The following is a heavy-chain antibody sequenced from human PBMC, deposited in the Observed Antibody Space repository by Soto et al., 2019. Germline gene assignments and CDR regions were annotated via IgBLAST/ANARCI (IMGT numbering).Heavy chain of an antibody. CDR3: AESVATPDNWFDP. CDR2: IYYSGST. D-gene: IGHD5-12*01. CDR1: GGSISSSSYY. J-gene: IGHJ5*02. V-gene: IGHV4-39*01. Sequence: NPSETLSLTCTVSGGSISSSSYYWGWIRQPPGKGLEWIGSIYYSGSTYYNPSLKSRVTISVDTSKNQFSLKLSSVTAADTAVYYCAESVATPDNWFDPWGQGTLVTVSS.